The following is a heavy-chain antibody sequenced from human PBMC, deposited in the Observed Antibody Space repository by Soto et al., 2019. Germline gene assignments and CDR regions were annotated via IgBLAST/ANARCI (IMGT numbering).Heavy chain of an antibody. CDR1: GGTFSSYA. Sequence: QVQLVQSGAEVKKPGSSVKVSCKASGGTFSSYAISWVRQAPGQGLEWMGGIIPIFGTANYAQKFQGRVTITADESTSTVYMELSSLRSEDTAVYYCARDLGTSYYDFWSGEYIGWFDPWGQGTLVTVSS. CDR3: ARDLGTSYYDFWSGEYIGWFDP. D-gene: IGHD3-3*01. CDR2: IIPIFGTA. J-gene: IGHJ5*02. V-gene: IGHV1-69*01.